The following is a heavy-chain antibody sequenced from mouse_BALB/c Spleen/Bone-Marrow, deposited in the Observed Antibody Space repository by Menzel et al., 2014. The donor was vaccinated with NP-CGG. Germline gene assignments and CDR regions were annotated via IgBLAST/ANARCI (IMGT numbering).Heavy chain of an antibody. V-gene: IGHV3-8*02. CDR1: GDSITSGY. CDR3: ATYDGDYFDY. J-gene: IGHJ2*01. D-gene: IGHD2-14*01. Sequence: EVQGVESGPSLVQPSQTLSLTCSVTGDSITSGYWNWIRKFPGNKLEYMGYISYSGSTYYNPSLKSRISITRDTSKNQFYLKLNSVTNEDTATYCCATYDGDYFDYWGQGTTLTVSS. CDR2: ISYSGST.